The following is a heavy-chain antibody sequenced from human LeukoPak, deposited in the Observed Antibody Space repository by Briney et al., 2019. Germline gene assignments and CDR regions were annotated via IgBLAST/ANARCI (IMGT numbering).Heavy chain of an antibody. V-gene: IGHV1-18*01. CDR3: ARVFDDSSGGGVDY. CDR1: GYTFTSYG. Sequence: ASVKVSCKASGYTFTSYGISWVRQAPGQGLEWMGWISAYNGNTNYAQKLQGRVTMTRDMSTSTVYMELSSLRSEDTAVYYCARVFDDSSGGGVDYWGQGTLVTVSS. D-gene: IGHD3-22*01. CDR2: ISAYNGNT. J-gene: IGHJ4*02.